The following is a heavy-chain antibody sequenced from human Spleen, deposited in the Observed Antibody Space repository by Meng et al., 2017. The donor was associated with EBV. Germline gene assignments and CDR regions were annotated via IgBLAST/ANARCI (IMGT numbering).Heavy chain of an antibody. D-gene: IGHD2-15*01. CDR2: MNPNSGNT. J-gene: IGHJ4*02. CDR3: GRGIRNQLFSDY. V-gene: IGHV1-8*01. CDR1: GYTFSDYD. Sequence: QVRLGESGADVKKPWACVKVSCNASGYTFSDYDFTWVRQASGKGLEWMGWMNPNSGNTGFARKFRGRVTVTKDSSISTAYMELSSLTSDDTAVYFCGRGIRNQLFSDYWGQGTLVTVSS.